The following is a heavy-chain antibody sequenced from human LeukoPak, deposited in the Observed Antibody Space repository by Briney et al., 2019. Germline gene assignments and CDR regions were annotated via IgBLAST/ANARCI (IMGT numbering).Heavy chain of an antibody. CDR1: GYTFTGYY. V-gene: IGHV1-2*02. J-gene: IGHJ6*02. CDR2: INPNSGGT. D-gene: IGHD3-3*01. Sequence: ASVKVSCKASGYTFTGYYMHWLRQAPGQGLEWMGGINPNSGGTNYAQKFQGRVTMTRDTSISTAYMELSRLRSDDTAVYYCARDPWQRITIFGVVNRGMDVWGQGTTVTVSS. CDR3: ARDPWQRITIFGVVNRGMDV.